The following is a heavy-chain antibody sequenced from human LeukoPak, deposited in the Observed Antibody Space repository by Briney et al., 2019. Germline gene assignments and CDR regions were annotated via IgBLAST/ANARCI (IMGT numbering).Heavy chain of an antibody. CDR3: ARDYYDSSGYYPASWYFDL. CDR2: IYTSGST. D-gene: IGHD3-22*01. J-gene: IGHJ2*01. Sequence: SETLSLTCTVSGGSITSYSWSWIRQPAGKGLEWIGRIYTSGSTNYNPSLKSRVTMSVDTSKNQFSLKLSSVTAADTAVYYCARDYYDSSGYYPASWYFDLWGRGTLVTVSS. CDR1: GGSITSYS. V-gene: IGHV4-4*07.